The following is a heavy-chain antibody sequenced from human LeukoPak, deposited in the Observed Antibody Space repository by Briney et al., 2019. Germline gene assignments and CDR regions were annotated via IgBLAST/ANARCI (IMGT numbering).Heavy chain of an antibody. CDR1: GFTFSSYA. V-gene: IGHV3-23*01. D-gene: IGHD3-22*01. J-gene: IGHJ4*02. CDR2: ITGSGGST. CDR3: AKGTPVTMMVVTCYFDY. Sequence: QSGGSLRLSCAASGFTFSSYAMSWVRQAPGKGLEWVSAITGSGGSTYYADSVKGRFTISRDNSKNTLSLQLNSLRAEDTAIYYCAKGTPVTMMVVTCYFDYWGQGTLVTVSS.